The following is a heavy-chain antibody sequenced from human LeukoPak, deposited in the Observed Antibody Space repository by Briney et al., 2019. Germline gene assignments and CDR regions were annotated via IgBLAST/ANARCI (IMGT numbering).Heavy chain of an antibody. V-gene: IGHV1-2*06. Sequence: ASVKASCKASGYTFTGYYMHWVRQAPGQGLEWMGRINPNSGGTNYAQKFQGRVTMTRDTSISTAYMELSRLRSDDTAVYYCARNGGRYYYYGMDVWGQGTTVTVSS. D-gene: IGHD4-23*01. CDR2: INPNSGGT. CDR1: GYTFTGYY. CDR3: ARNGGRYYYYGMDV. J-gene: IGHJ6*02.